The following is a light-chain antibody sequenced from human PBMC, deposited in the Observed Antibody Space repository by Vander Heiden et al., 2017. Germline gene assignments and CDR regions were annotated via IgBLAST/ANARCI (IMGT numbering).Light chain of an antibody. CDR2: SDN. V-gene: IGLV1-44*01. J-gene: IGLJ2*01. Sequence: QSVLPQPPSASGTPGQRVIIPCSGSTSNIGSIIVNWYQRLPGAAPKLLIYSDNHRPSGVPDRFSGSSAGTSASLAISGLQSEDEADYFCSAWDDNLNGVVFGGGTKLTVL. CDR3: SAWDDNLNGVV. CDR1: TSNIGSII.